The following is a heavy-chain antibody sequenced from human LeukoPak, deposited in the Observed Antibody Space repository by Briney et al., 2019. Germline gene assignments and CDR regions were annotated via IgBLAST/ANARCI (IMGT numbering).Heavy chain of an antibody. CDR1: EVTLSSYA. Sequence: PGGSLRLSCAASEVTLSSYAMSWVRQAPGKGLEWVSGISSSGSGGNTYYADSVKGRFTISRDSSKNTLFLHMNTLRADDTAIYYCATDRTVGASYWYFPLWGRGTLVTVSS. V-gene: IGHV3-23*01. J-gene: IGHJ2*01. CDR2: ISSSGSGGNT. D-gene: IGHD1-26*01. CDR3: ATDRTVGASYWYFPL.